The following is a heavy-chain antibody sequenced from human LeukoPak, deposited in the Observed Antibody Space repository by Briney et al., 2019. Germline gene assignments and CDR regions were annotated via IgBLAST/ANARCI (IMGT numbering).Heavy chain of an antibody. CDR3: ARHRLSGSGSSPPDY. Sequence: GESLRISCKGSGYSFTSYWISWVRQMPGKGLEWMGRIDPSDSYTNNSPSFQGHVTISADKSISTAYLQWSSLKAPDTATYYCARHRLSGSGSSPPDYWGQGTLVTVSS. D-gene: IGHD3-10*01. CDR1: GYSFTSYW. J-gene: IGHJ4*02. CDR2: IDPSDSYT. V-gene: IGHV5-10-1*01.